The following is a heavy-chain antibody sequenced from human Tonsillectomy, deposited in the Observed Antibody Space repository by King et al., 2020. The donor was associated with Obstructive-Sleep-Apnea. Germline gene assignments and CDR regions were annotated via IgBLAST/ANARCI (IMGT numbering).Heavy chain of an antibody. Sequence: VQLVESGGGLVQPGGSLRLSCAASGFTFSTYAMTWVRQAPGKGLEWVSAISGSGVSRYYADSVKGRLTISRDNSKNTLYLQMNSLRVGDTAVYYCVKGGGTTTYYGMNVWGQGTTVTVSS. J-gene: IGHJ6*02. CDR1: GFTFSTYA. D-gene: IGHD1/OR15-1a*01. CDR2: ISGSGVSR. CDR3: VKGGGTTTYYGMNV. V-gene: IGHV3-23*04.